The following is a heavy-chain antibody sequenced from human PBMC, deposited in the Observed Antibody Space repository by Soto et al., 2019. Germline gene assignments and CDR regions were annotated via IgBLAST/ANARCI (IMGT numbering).Heavy chain of an antibody. CDR3: ARGTVHFDY. J-gene: IGHJ4*02. CDR1: GFTFSTYG. CDR2: IWYAGSNK. D-gene: IGHD4-17*01. V-gene: IGHV3-33*01. Sequence: QVQLVESGGGVVQPGRSLRLSSAASGFTFSTYGIHWVRQAPGKGLEWVAVIWYAGSNKYYADSVKGRFTISRDNSKNTLYLQMNSLRAEDTAVYYCARGTVHFDYWGQGTLVTVSS.